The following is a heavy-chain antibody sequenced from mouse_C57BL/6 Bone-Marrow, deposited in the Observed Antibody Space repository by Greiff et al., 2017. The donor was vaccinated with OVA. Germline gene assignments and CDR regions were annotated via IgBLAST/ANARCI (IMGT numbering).Heavy chain of an antibody. CDR3: AREGIYYCNPDY. CDR1: GYTFTSYW. D-gene: IGHD2-1*01. CDR2: IDPNSGGT. V-gene: IGHV1-72*01. Sequence: QVQLQQPGAELVKPGASVKLSCKASGYTFTSYWMHWVKQRPGRGLEWIGWIDPNSGGTKYNEKFKSKATLTVDKPSSTAYIQLSSLTSEDSAVYYCAREGIYYCNPDYWGQGTTLTVSS. J-gene: IGHJ2*01.